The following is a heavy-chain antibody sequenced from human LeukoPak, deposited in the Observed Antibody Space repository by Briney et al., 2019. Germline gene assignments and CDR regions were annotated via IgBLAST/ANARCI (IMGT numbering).Heavy chain of an antibody. CDR2: IYYSGST. V-gene: IGHV4-59*12. Sequence: KPSETLSLTCTVSGASISSYYWSWIRQPPGKGLEWIGYIYYSGSTNYNPSLKSRVTISVDTSKNQFSLKLSSVTAADTAVYYCARDRSDWYSSSPNWFDPWGQGTLVTVSS. CDR1: GASISSYY. J-gene: IGHJ5*02. D-gene: IGHD6-13*01. CDR3: ARDRSDWYSSSPNWFDP.